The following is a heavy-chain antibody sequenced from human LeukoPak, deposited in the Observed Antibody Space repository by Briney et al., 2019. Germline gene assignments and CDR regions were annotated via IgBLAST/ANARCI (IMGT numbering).Heavy chain of an antibody. D-gene: IGHD2-2*01. CDR3: ARAGGGYQLPLNAFDI. V-gene: IGHV3-20*04. CDR1: GFTFDDYG. J-gene: IGHJ3*02. Sequence: GGSLRLSCAASGFTFDDYGMSWVRQAPGKGLEWVSGINWNGGSTGYADSVKGRFTISRDNAKNSLYLQMNSLRAEDTALYYCARAGGGYQLPLNAFDIWGQGTMVTVSS. CDR2: INWNGGST.